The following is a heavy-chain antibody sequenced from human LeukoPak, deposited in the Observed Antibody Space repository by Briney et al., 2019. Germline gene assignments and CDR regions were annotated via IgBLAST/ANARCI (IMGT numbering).Heavy chain of an antibody. CDR2: IYYSGST. CDR1: GGSISSYY. J-gene: IGHJ5*02. Sequence: PSETLSLTCTVSGGSISSYYWSWIRQPPGKGLEWIGYIYYSGSTNYNPSLKSRVTISVDTSKNQFSLKLSSVTAADTAVYYCARGHSSSWYVGYNWFDPWGQGTLVTVSS. V-gene: IGHV4-59*08. D-gene: IGHD6-13*01. CDR3: ARGHSSSWYVGYNWFDP.